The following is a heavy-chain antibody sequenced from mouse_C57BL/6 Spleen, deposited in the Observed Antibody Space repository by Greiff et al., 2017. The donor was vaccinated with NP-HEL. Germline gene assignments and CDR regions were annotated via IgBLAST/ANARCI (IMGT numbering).Heavy chain of an antibody. J-gene: IGHJ1*03. D-gene: IGHD2-3*01. Sequence: EVKLMESEGGLVQPGRSMKLSCTASGFTFSDYYMAWVRQVPEKGLEWVANINYDGSSTYYLDSLKSRFIISRDNAKNILYLQMSSLKSEDTATYYCARSRDGYYVGYWYFDVWGTGTTVTVSS. CDR1: GFTFSDYY. CDR2: INYDGSST. CDR3: ARSRDGYYVGYWYFDV. V-gene: IGHV5-16*01.